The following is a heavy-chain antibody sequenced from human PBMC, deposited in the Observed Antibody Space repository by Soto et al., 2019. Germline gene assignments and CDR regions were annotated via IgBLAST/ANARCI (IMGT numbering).Heavy chain of an antibody. CDR2: INPEGSAE. J-gene: IGHJ4*02. Sequence: EMQLVESGGALVQPGGSLRLSCAASGFTFSSSWMAWVRQAPGKGLEWVANINPEGSAEYYVDSVKGRFTISRDNAKNSLYLQMNSLRLEDTAFYYCARHGVWCFDFWGQGTLVSISS. CDR1: GFTFSSSW. D-gene: IGHD2-8*02. V-gene: IGHV3-7*02. CDR3: ARHGVWCFDF.